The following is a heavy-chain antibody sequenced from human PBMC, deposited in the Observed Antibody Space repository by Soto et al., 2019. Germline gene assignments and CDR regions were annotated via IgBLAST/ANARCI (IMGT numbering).Heavy chain of an antibody. V-gene: IGHV1-2*04. D-gene: IGHD5-18*01. CDR2: INPNSGGT. Sequence: ASVKVSCKASGYTFTGYYMHWVRQAPGQGLEWMGWINPNSGGTNYAQKFQGWVTMTRDTSISTAYMELSRLRSDDTAVYYCARGDTAMVGLYYYGMDVWGQGTTVTVSS. CDR3: ARGDTAMVGLYYYGMDV. CDR1: GYTFTGYY. J-gene: IGHJ6*02.